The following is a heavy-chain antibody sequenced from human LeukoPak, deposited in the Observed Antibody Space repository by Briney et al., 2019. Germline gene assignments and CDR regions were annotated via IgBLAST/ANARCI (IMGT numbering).Heavy chain of an antibody. Sequence: GGSLRLSCAASGFTFTSYGMNWVRQAPGKGLEWVSYISSSSSTIYYADSVKGRFTISRDNAKNSLYLQMNSLRAEDTAVYYCAELGITMIGGVWGKGTTVTISS. CDR3: AELGITMIGGV. J-gene: IGHJ6*04. CDR1: GFTFTSYG. D-gene: IGHD3-10*02. CDR2: ISSSSSTI. V-gene: IGHV3-48*04.